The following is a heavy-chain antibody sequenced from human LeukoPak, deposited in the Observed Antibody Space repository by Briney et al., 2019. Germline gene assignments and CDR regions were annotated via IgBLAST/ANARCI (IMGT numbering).Heavy chain of an antibody. J-gene: IGHJ5*02. V-gene: IGHV1-2*05. D-gene: IGHD3-22*01. CDR1: GYTFTGYY. Sequence: GASVTVSFKASGYTFTGYYMHWVRQAPGQGLEWMGRINPNSGGTHYAQKFQGRVTMTRDTSISTAYMALNRLRYDDTDGHNCARDMTVGTYYYYSSGYIPWGQGTLVTVSS. CDR3: ARDMTVGTYYYYSSGYIP. CDR2: INPNSGGT.